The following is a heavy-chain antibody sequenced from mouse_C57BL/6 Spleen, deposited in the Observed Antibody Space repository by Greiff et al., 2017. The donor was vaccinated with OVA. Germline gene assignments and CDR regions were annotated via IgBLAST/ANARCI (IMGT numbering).Heavy chain of an antibody. CDR1: GYTFTSYW. J-gene: IGHJ2*01. V-gene: IGHV1-53*01. Sequence: QVQLQQPGTELVKPGASVKLSCKASGYTFTSYWMHWVKQRPGQGLEWIGNINPSNGGTNYNEKFKSKATLTVVKSSSTAYMQLRRLTSKGTAVYFWARRSNYDFDYWGQGTTLTVSS. CDR2: INPSNGGT. CDR3: ARRSNYDFDY. D-gene: IGHD2-5*01.